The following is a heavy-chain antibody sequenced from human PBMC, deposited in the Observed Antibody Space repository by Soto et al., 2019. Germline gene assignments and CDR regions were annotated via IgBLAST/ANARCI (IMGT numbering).Heavy chain of an antibody. CDR2: INHSGST. V-gene: IGHV4-34*01. D-gene: IGHD2-2*02. Sequence: PSETLSLTCAVYGGSFSGYYWSWIRQPPGKGLEWIGEINHSGSTNYNPSLKSRVTISVDTSKNQFSLKLSSVTAADTAVYYCARGLGYCSSTSCYTHPFLYSNYVYFDYWGQGTLVTVSS. CDR3: ARGLGYCSSTSCYTHPFLYSNYVYFDY. J-gene: IGHJ4*02. CDR1: GGSFSGYY.